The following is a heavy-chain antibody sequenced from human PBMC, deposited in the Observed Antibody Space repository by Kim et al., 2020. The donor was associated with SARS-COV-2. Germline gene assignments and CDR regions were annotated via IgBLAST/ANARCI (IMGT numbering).Heavy chain of an antibody. CDR1: GGSISSSSYY. CDR3: ARQVEGRRRITMIVVVSYWFDP. J-gene: IGHJ5*02. CDR2: VYNIGST. V-gene: IGHV4-39*01. Sequence: SETLSLTCTVSGGSISSSSYYWGWIRQPPGKGLEWIGNVYNIGSTSYNPSLKSRVTISVDTSKNQFSLKLSSVTAADTAVYYCARQVEGRRRITMIVVVSYWFDPWGQGTLVTVSS. D-gene: IGHD3-22*01.